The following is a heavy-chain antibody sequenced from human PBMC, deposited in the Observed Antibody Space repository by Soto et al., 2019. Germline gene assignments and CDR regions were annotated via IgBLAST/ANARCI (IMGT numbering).Heavy chain of an antibody. V-gene: IGHV3-23*01. CDR1: GFTFSSYA. D-gene: IGHD6-13*01. CDR2: ISGSGGST. J-gene: IGHJ4*02. CDR3: SKVRLLGIAVA. Sequence: VGSLRLSCAASGFTFSSYAMSWVRQAPEKGLEWVSAISGSGGSTYYADSVKGRFTISRDNSKNTLYLQMNSLRAEDTAVYYCSKVRLLGIAVAWGPGTLVAVFS.